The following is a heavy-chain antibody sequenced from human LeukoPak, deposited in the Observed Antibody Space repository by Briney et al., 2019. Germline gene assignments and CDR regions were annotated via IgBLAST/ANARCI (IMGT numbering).Heavy chain of an antibody. D-gene: IGHD6-13*01. CDR3: ARDKYHVVAAAGTGLDY. CDR1: GGTFSSYA. CDR2: IIPILGIA. V-gene: IGHV1-69*04. Sequence: SVKVSCKASGGTFSSYAISWVRQAPEQGLEWMGRIIPILGIANYAQKFQGRVTITADKSTSTAYMELSSLRSEDTAVYYCARDKYHVVAAAGTGLDYWGQGTLVTVSS. J-gene: IGHJ4*02.